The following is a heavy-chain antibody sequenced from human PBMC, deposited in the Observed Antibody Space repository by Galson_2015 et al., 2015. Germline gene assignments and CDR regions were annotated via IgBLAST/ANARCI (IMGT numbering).Heavy chain of an antibody. V-gene: IGHV4-4*02. CDR3: ARNGDYALDS. Sequence: WSWVRQSPGKGLEWIGEIERKEGTTYHPSLRGRATISVDTSKNHLSLSLTSVTAADTALYYCARNGDYALDSWGQGTLVTVSS. J-gene: IGHJ4*02. CDR2: IERKEGT. D-gene: IGHD4-17*01.